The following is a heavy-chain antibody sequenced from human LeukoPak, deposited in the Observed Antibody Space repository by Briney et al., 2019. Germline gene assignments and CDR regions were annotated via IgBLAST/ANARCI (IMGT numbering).Heavy chain of an antibody. V-gene: IGHV2-5*02. CDR2: IYWDDDK. CDR3: TLNVYNLRGFDY. J-gene: IGHJ4*02. D-gene: IGHD5-24*01. Sequence: ESGPTLVKPTQTLTLTCTFSGFSLSTSGVGVGWIRQPPGKALEWLALIYWDDDKRYSPSLKSRLTITKDTSKNQVVLTMTNMDPVDTATYYCTLNVYNLRGFDYWGQGTLVTVSS. CDR1: GFSLSTSGVG.